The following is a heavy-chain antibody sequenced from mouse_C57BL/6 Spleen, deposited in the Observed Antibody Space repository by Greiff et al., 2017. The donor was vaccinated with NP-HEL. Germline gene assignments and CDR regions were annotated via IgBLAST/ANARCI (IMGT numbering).Heavy chain of an antibody. J-gene: IGHJ4*01. CDR1: GYTFTSYW. CDR3: ARTGNQTYDAMDY. Sequence: QVQLQQPGAELVRPGSSVKLSCKASGYTFTSYWMHWVKQRPIQGLEWIGNIDPSDSETHYNQKFKDKATLTVDKSSSTAYMQLSSLTSEDSAVYYCARTGNQTYDAMDYWGQGTSVTVSS. V-gene: IGHV1-52*01. CDR2: IDPSDSET.